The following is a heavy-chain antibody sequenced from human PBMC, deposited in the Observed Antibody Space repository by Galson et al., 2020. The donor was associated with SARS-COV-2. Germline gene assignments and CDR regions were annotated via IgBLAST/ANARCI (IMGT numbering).Heavy chain of an antibody. CDR1: GFTFSSYS. J-gene: IGHJ4*02. V-gene: IGHV3-21*01. CDR2: ISGSSSYI. CDR3: ASPGAAGFY. Sequence: KIGESLKISCAASGFTFSSYSMNWVRQAPGKGLEWVSSISGSSSYIYYADSVKGRFTISRDNAKNSLYLQMNSLRAEDTAVYYCASPGAAGFYWGQGTLVTVSS. D-gene: IGHD6-13*01.